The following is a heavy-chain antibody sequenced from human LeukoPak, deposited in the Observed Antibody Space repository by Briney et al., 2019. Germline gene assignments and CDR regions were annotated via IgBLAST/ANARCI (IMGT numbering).Heavy chain of an antibody. J-gene: IGHJ4*02. D-gene: IGHD5-24*01. V-gene: IGHV1-69*05. CDR3: ARAEGRWLQLDY. CDR1: GGTFISYA. CDR2: MIPIFGTG. Sequence: SVKVSCKASGGTFISYAISGVRQAPGQGLAWMGGMIPIFGTGNYAHKFDGRVRITTEESPSTAYRELSSLRSEDTAVYYCARAEGRWLQLDYWGQGTLVTVSS.